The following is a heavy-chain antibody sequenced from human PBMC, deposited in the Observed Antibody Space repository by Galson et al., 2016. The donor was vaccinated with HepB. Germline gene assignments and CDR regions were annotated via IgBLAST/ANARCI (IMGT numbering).Heavy chain of an antibody. CDR2: IANKASGGTT. V-gene: IGHV3-49*03. CDR1: GFTFGDYG. D-gene: IGHD5-12*01. Sequence: SLRLSCATSGFTFGDYGMSWFRQAPGKGLEWVGFIANKASGGTTDYAASVNGRFTISRDDFRSIAYLQMNNLRTEDTAMYYCTREIVATPYWGQGTLVTVSS. J-gene: IGHJ4*02. CDR3: TREIVATPY.